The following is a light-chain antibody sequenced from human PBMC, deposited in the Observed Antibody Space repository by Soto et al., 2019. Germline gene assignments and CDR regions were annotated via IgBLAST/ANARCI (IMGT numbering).Light chain of an antibody. J-gene: IGLJ2*01. CDR3: CSYAPSRTLL. Sequence: QSALTQPASVSGSPGVSITISCTGTSSDVGTYNLVTWYQQHPGRVPKLILYEGNKRPSGVSSRFSASKSGNTASLTISGLQAEDEADYFCCSYAPSRTLLFGGGTKLTVL. CDR1: SSDVGTYNL. CDR2: EGN. V-gene: IGLV2-23*01.